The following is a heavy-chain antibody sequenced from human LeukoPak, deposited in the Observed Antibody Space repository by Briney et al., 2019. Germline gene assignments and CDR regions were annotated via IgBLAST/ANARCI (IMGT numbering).Heavy chain of an antibody. D-gene: IGHD1-26*01. CDR3: ARWSGNYPYYFDS. Sequence: SETLSLTCTVSGGSISSYFWSWIRQPPGKGLEWIGYIYSSGSTNYNPSLRGRVTISLDTSKNQFSLKLSSVTAADTAVYYCARWSGNYPYYFDSWGHGTLLTVSS. J-gene: IGHJ4*01. CDR2: IYSSGST. V-gene: IGHV4-59*08. CDR1: GGSISSYF.